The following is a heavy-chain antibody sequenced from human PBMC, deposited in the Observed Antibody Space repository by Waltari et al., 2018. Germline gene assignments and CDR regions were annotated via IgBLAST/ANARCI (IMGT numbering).Heavy chain of an antibody. D-gene: IGHD6-13*01. J-gene: IGHJ6*03. CDR1: GFTFSTAW. CDR2: IKSKTDGGTT. Sequence: EVQLVESGGGLVKPGGSLRLSCAASGFTFSTAWMSWVRQAPGQGLEWVGRIKSKTDGGTTDYAAPVKGRFTISRDDSKNTLYLQMNSLKTEDTAVYYCTTVGIAAAGKGLYYYYYYMDVWGKGTTVTVSS. V-gene: IGHV3-15*01. CDR3: TTVGIAAAGKGLYYYYYYMDV.